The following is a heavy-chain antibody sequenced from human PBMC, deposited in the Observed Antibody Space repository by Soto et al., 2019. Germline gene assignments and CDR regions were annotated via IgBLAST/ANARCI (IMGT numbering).Heavy chain of an antibody. CDR1: GFTFSSYW. J-gene: IGHJ5*02. CDR3: AKALVVVTAMGRFDP. CDR2: IKQDGSEK. Sequence: EVQLVESGGGLVQPGGSLRLSCAASGFTFSSYWMSWVRQAPGKGLEWVANIKQDGSEKYYVDSVKGRFTISRDNAKNSLYLQMNSLRAEDTAIYYCAKALVVVTAMGRFDPWGQGTLVTVSS. V-gene: IGHV3-7*03. D-gene: IGHD2-15*01.